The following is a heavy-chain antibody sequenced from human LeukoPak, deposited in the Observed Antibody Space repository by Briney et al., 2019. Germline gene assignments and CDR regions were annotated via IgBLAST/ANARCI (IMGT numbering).Heavy chain of an antibody. CDR1: GGSFSGYY. CDR2: INHSGST. V-gene: IGHV4-34*01. Sequence: SETLSLTCAVYGGSFSGYYWSWIRQPPGKGLEWIGEINHSGSTYYNPSLKSRVTISVDTSKNQFSLKLSSVTAADTAVYYCAREAGDYGSGTIGYWFDPWGQGTLVTVSS. D-gene: IGHD3-10*01. J-gene: IGHJ5*02. CDR3: AREAGDYGSGTIGYWFDP.